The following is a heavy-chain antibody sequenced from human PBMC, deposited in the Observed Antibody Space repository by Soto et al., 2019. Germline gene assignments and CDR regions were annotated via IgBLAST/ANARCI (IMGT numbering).Heavy chain of an antibody. CDR3: ARGPRASSGGTGAY. CDR1: GSSFVSYW. J-gene: IGHJ1*01. CDR2: IDYDGTTT. D-gene: IGHD2-2*01. Sequence: EVQLVESGGGLVQPGGSLRLSCAASGSSFVSYWMHWVRQAPGRGPVWVSRIDYDGTTTNYPDSVKGRFTISRDNAKNTLYLQMNSLRPEDTAVYYCARGPRASSGGTGAYWGQGTLVTVSS. V-gene: IGHV3-74*01.